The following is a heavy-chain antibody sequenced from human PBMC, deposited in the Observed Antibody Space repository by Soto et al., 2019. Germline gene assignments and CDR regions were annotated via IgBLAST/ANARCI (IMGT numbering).Heavy chain of an antibody. CDR2: ISDGDGAT. J-gene: IGHJ4*02. CDR1: GFAFSDYA. Sequence: EVHLLESGGGLVQPGGSPRLSCAASGFAFSDYAMTWVRQAPGKGLEWVSDISDGDGATHYADSVKGRFTISRDDSKNTLYFQMDSLRAEDAAVYYCAKGRTFFDFWGQGTLVTVSS. D-gene: IGHD3-16*01. CDR3: AKGRTFFDF. V-gene: IGHV3-23*01.